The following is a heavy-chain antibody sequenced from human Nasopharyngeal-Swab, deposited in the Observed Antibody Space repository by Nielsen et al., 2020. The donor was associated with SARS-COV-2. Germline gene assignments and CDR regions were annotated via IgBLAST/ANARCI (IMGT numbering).Heavy chain of an antibody. CDR2: IKDRAISYTA. J-gene: IGHJ4*02. D-gene: IGHD7-27*01. V-gene: IGHV3-72*01. CDR3: VRDFNWGFFDY. CDR1: GFTFSNHY. Sequence: GGSLRLSCTASGFTFSNHYMDWVRQAPGKELEWVGRIKDRAISYTAEYAASVKGRFTISRDDSKSSLYLQMNSLKSEDTAVYYCVRDFNWGFFDYWGQGALVTVSS.